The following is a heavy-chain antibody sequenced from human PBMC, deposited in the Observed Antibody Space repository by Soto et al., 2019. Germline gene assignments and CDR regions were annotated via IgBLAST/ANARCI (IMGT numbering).Heavy chain of an antibody. CDR1: GCSISSYY. Sequence: XETLSLTCTVSGCSISSYYWSWIRQPPGKGLEWIGYIYYSGSTNYNPSLKSRVTISVDTSKNQFSLKLSSVTAADTAVYYCARDNRIQLRYYYGMDVWGQGTTVTVSS. CDR2: IYYSGST. J-gene: IGHJ6*02. V-gene: IGHV4-59*01. CDR3: ARDNRIQLRYYYGMDV. D-gene: IGHD5-18*01.